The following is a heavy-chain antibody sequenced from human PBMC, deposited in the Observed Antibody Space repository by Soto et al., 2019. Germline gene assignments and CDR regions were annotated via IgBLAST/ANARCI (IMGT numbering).Heavy chain of an antibody. CDR2: VSYTGTT. V-gene: IGHV4-59*01. J-gene: IGHJ5*01. CDR1: GGSMRSYY. CDR3: ARVRDYGDCDP. Sequence: QVQLQESGPGMVNPSETLSLNCTVSGGSMRSYYWTWIRQSPGKGLEWIGHVSYTGTTNYNPSLKIRLSRPVDMSNHRCSLRLTTLTTAHTATEINARVRDYGDCDPCGQGSRVTVSS. D-gene: IGHD4-17*01.